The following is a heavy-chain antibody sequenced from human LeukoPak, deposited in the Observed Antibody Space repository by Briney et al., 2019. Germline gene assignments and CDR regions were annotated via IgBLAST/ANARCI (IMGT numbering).Heavy chain of an antibody. J-gene: IGHJ4*02. CDR2: IRYDGSNK. CDR1: GFTFSSYG. D-gene: IGHD6-13*01. CDR3: AKDSGSYYFDY. V-gene: IGHV3-30*02. Sequence: GGSLRLSCAASGFTFSSYGMHWVRQAPGKGLEWVAFIRYDGSNKYYADSVKGRFTISRDNSKNTLYLQMNSLRAEDTAVYYCAKDSGSYYFDYWGQGTLVTVSS.